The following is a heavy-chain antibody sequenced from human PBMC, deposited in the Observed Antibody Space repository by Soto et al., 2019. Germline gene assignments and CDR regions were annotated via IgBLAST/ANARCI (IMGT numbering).Heavy chain of an antibody. V-gene: IGHV2-5*02. CDR1: GFSLSTSGVG. CDR2: IYWDDDK. D-gene: IGHD3-10*01. Sequence: QITLKESGPTLVKPTQTLTLTCTFSGFSLSTSGVGVGWIRQPPGKALEWLALIYWDDDKRYSPSLKSRLTITKDTSKNQVVLTMTHMDPVDTATYYCAHRKPRGSPDYYYYGMDVWGQGTTVTVSS. J-gene: IGHJ6*02. CDR3: AHRKPRGSPDYYYYGMDV.